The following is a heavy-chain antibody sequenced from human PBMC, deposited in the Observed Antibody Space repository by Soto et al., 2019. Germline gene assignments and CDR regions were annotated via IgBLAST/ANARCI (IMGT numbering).Heavy chain of an antibody. CDR1: GGSINSGAYS. CDR3: ARALNYDYVWGTYRYYFDY. Sequence: PSETLSLTCAVSGGSINSGAYSWSWIRQPPVKGLEWIGYIYHSGSTDYNPSLKSRVTISVDRSKNQFSLRLASVTAADTAVYYCARALNYDYVWGTYRYYFDYWGQGTLVTVSS. CDR2: IYHSGST. V-gene: IGHV4-30-2*01. D-gene: IGHD3-16*02. J-gene: IGHJ4*02.